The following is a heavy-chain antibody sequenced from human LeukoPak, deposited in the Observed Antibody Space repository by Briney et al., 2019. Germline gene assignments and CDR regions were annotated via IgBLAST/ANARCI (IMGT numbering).Heavy chain of an antibody. D-gene: IGHD3-3*01. CDR1: GGSISSSSYY. Sequence: SSETLSLTCTVSGGSISSSSYYWGWIRQPPGKGLEWIGSIYYSGSTYYNPSLKSRVTISVDTSKNQFSLKLSSVTAADTAVYYCARAGLEWLLGYYYMDVWGKGTTVTVSS. J-gene: IGHJ6*03. V-gene: IGHV4-39*01. CDR2: IYYSGST. CDR3: ARAGLEWLLGYYYMDV.